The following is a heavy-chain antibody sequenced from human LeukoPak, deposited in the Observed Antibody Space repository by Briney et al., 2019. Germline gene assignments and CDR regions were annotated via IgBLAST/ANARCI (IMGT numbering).Heavy chain of an antibody. Sequence: SGGSLRLSCAASGFTFRSYAMSWVRQAPGKGLEWVSGISGGGGNTYYADSVKGRFTISRDNSKNTLYLQINSLRAEDTAVYYCAKSGGTMLVTRFDPWGQGTLVTVSS. J-gene: IGHJ5*02. D-gene: IGHD3-22*01. CDR2: ISGGGGNT. V-gene: IGHV3-23*01. CDR1: GFTFRSYA. CDR3: AKSGGTMLVTRFDP.